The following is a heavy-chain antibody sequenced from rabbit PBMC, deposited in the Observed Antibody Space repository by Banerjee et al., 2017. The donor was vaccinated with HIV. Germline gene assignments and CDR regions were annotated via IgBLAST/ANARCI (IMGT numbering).Heavy chain of an antibody. D-gene: IGHD6-1*01. Sequence: QQQLEESGGGLVKPGGTLTLTCTASGLDFSSSYWICWVRQAPGKGLEWIACIYTASGTTYYASWAKGRFTISKTSSTTVTLQMTSLTAADTATYFCARGVAGAADIGYGLHLRGPGTLVTVS. CDR3: ARGVAGAADIGYGLHL. CDR1: GLDFSSSYW. CDR2: IYTASGTT. V-gene: IGHV1S45*01. J-gene: IGHJ4*01.